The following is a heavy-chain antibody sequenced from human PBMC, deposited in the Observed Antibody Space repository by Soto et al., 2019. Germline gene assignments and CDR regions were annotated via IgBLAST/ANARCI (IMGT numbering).Heavy chain of an antibody. J-gene: IGHJ4*02. CDR1: GYSFTIFG. CDR2: ISTYNGNT. Sequence: QVQLVQSGAEVKKPGASVKVSCQASGYSFTIFGISWVRQAPGHGLEGMGWISTYNGNTDYAQNLQGRITMTADTSTSTVYMELRGLRSDDTAMYYGVRDGGYYGSGFDFWAQGPPVTVSS. D-gene: IGHD3-10*01. V-gene: IGHV1-18*04. CDR3: VRDGGYYGSGFDF.